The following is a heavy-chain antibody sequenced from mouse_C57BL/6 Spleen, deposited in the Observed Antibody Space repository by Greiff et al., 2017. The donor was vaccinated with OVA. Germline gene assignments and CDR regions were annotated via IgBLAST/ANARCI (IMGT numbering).Heavy chain of an antibody. CDR2: ISSGGSYT. Sequence: EVQLVESGGDLVKPGGSLKLSCAASGFTFSSYGMSWVRQTPDKRLEWVATISSGGSYTYYPDSVKGRFTISRDNGKNTLDLQISRLKSEDTAMYYWAREWDYWGQGTTLTVSS. CDR1: GFTFSSYG. CDR3: AREWDY. V-gene: IGHV5-6*01. D-gene: IGHD1-3*01. J-gene: IGHJ2*01.